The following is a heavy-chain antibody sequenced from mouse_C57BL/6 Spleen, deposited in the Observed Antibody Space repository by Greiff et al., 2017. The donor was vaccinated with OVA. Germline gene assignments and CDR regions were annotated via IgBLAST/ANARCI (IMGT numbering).Heavy chain of an antibody. CDR2: IDPSDSYT. J-gene: IGHJ1*03. D-gene: IGHD1-1*01. CDR1: GYTFTSYW. CDR3: TRWDTTVAWYFDV. Sequence: QVQLQQPGAELVMPGASVKLSCKASGYTFTSYWMHWVKQRPGQGLEWIGEIDPSDSYTNYNQKFKGKATLTVDKSSSTAYMQLISLTYEDSAVYYDTRWDTTVAWYFDVWGTGTTVTVSS. V-gene: IGHV1-69*01.